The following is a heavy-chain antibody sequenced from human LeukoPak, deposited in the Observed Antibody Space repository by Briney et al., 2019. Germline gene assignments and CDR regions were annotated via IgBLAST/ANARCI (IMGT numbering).Heavy chain of an antibody. CDR1: GDSISSSSHY. Sequence: PSETLSLTCSVSGDSISSSSHYWAWLRLPPGKALEWIGHVFYSGSTEYNSSLRSRVTISVDRSKNQFSLKLRSMTAADTAVYYCAREPSDYYDSSGYDAFDIWGQGTMVTVSS. V-gene: IGHV4-39*07. CDR3: AREPSDYYDSSGYDAFDI. D-gene: IGHD3-22*01. J-gene: IGHJ3*02. CDR2: VFYSGST.